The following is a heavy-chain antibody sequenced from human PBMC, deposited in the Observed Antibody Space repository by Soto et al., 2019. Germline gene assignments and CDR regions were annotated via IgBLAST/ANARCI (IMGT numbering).Heavy chain of an antibody. CDR2: IYTGGST. Sequence: EVQLLESGGGLVQPGGSLRLSCAASGFTFTNFAMSWVRQAPGKGLEWVSVIYTGGSTDYADSVKGRFTISRDNSKNTLYLQMNSLRAEDTAVYYCARVFDAFDIWGQGTMVTVSS. CDR3: ARVFDAFDI. V-gene: IGHV3-23*03. J-gene: IGHJ3*02. CDR1: GFTFTNFA.